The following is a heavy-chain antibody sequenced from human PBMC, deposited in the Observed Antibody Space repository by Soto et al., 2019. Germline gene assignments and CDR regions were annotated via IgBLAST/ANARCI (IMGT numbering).Heavy chain of an antibody. J-gene: IGHJ6*04. D-gene: IGHD2-15*01. CDR2: IQSGGPT. Sequence: HPGGSLRLSCAASGFTVSSKYMSWVRQAPGKGLEWVPLIQSGGPTYYADSVKGRFTISRDTSENTLHLQMDSLRAEDTAVYYCARDDVLCDGGRCYGVPLDVWGKVTTVTVSS. CDR1: GFTVSSKY. CDR3: ARDDVLCDGGRCYGVPLDV. V-gene: IGHV3-66*01.